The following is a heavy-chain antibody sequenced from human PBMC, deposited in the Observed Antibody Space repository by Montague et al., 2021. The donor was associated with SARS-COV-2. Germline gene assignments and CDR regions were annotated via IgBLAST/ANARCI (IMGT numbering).Heavy chain of an antibody. Sequence: SETLSLTCAVYGGSFSGYYRSWIRQPPGKGLEWIGEINHSGSTNYNSSLKSRVTISVDTSKNQFSLKLSSVTAADTAVYYCARGRAVTTFYYYYYGMDVWGQGTTVTVSS. CDR1: GGSFSGYY. V-gene: IGHV4-34*01. CDR3: ARGRAVTTFYYYYYGMDV. CDR2: INHSGST. J-gene: IGHJ6*02. D-gene: IGHD4-17*01.